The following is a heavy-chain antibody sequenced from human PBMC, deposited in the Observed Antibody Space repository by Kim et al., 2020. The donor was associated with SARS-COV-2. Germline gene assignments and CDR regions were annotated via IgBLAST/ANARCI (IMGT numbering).Heavy chain of an antibody. Sequence: SVKSRVTINPATSKNQFSLQLNSVTPEDTAVYYCARTGYDTSGYYSAFDYWGQGTLVTVSS. CDR3: ARTGYDTSGYYSAFDY. J-gene: IGHJ4*02. D-gene: IGHD3-22*01. V-gene: IGHV6-1*01.